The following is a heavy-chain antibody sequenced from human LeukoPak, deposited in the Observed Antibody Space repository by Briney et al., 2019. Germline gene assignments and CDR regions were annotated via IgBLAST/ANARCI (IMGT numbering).Heavy chain of an antibody. CDR2: INNSGDDK. Sequence: GGSLRLSCAASGYTFSCCSMNWVRQAPGKGLEWRSSINNSGDDKYHADSVQGRFTISRDNAKNSLYLQMNSLRAEDTAVYYCARELDRIQDLDSWGQGTQVTVSS. J-gene: IGHJ4*02. D-gene: IGHD1-1*01. CDR1: GYTFSCCS. V-gene: IGHV3-21*01. CDR3: ARELDRIQDLDS.